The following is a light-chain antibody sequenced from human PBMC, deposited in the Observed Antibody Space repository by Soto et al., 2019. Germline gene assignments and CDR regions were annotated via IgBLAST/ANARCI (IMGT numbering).Light chain of an antibody. J-gene: IGKJ3*01. Sequence: DIQLTQSPSFLSASVGDRVTITCRASQGINTYLVWYQLKPGKSPKLLIYAASTLQSGVPSRFSGSGSGTEFTLTISSLQPEDFATYYCQQLDRYPIFTFGPGTKVDIK. CDR1: QGINTY. CDR2: AAS. V-gene: IGKV1-9*01. CDR3: QQLDRYPIFT.